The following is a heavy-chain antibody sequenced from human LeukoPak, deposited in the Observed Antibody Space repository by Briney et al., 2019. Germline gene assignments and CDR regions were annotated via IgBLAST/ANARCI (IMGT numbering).Heavy chain of an antibody. D-gene: IGHD4-17*01. V-gene: IGHV4-34*01. Sequence: ASETLSLTCAFYGGSFTGYSWSWIRQSPGKGLEWIGLVNHGGSTNYNPSLKSRVTISIDTSMNQFSLNLTSVSAADTAVYYCARVRSNYGPWGPGTLVTVSS. J-gene: IGHJ5*02. CDR2: VNHGGST. CDR1: GGSFTGYS. CDR3: ARVRSNYGP.